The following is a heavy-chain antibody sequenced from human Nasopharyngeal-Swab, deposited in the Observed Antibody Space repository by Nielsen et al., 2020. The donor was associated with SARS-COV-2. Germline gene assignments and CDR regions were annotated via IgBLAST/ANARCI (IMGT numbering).Heavy chain of an antibody. V-gene: IGHV3-11*04. J-gene: IGHJ4*02. D-gene: IGHD3-22*01. CDR3: AREPGYDSSGYALGY. CDR1: GFTFSDYY. Sequence: GESLKISFAASGFTFSDYYMSWIRQAPGKGLEWVSYISSSGSTIYYADSVKGRFTISRDNAKNSLYLQMNSLRAEDTAVYYCAREPGYDSSGYALGYWGQGTLVTVSS. CDR2: ISSSGSTI.